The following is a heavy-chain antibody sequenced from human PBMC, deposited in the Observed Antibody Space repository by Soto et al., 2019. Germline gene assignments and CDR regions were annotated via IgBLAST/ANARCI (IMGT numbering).Heavy chain of an antibody. CDR3: VKGAWLDY. J-gene: IGHJ4*02. CDR2: IRGVAGST. V-gene: IGHV3-23*01. Sequence: EVQLLESGGGLVQPGGSLRLSCAASGFTFSTFDMTWVRQAPGKGLEWVSLIRGVAGSTHYPDSVKGRFTISKDTSNNVLYLEMNNLRADYTAVYFCVKGAWLDYWGQGNMVTVSS. CDR1: GFTFSTFD.